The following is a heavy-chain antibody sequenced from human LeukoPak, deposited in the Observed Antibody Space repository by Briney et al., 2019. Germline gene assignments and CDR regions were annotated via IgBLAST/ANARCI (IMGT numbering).Heavy chain of an antibody. V-gene: IGHV4-39*01. CDR1: DGSISSSSYY. CDR2: IYYSGST. D-gene: IGHD1-7*01. Sequence: PSETLSLTCTVSDGSISSSSYYWGWIRQPPGKGLEWIGSIYYSGSTYYSPSLKSRVTLSVDTSKNQFSLKLSSVTAADTAVYYCARRRLGETTTANWFDPWGQGTLVTVFS. J-gene: IGHJ5*02. CDR3: ARRRLGETTTANWFDP.